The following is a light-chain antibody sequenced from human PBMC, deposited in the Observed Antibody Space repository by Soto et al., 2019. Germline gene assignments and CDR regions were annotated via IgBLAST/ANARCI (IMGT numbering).Light chain of an antibody. CDR3: QHFGSSLA. CDR2: GAS. Sequence: IVLTQSPGTLSLSPGERATLSCRASQSLSSSYLAWYQQKPGQAPRLLIYGASSRATAIPDRFSGSGSGTDCALTINRLAPEDFAVYYWQHFGSSLAVGGGTKVDIK. CDR1: QSLSSSY. J-gene: IGKJ4*02. V-gene: IGKV3-20*01.